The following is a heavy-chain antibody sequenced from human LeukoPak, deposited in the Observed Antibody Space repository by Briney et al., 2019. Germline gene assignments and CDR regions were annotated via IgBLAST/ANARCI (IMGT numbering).Heavy chain of an antibody. CDR2: ISYDGSNK. J-gene: IGHJ4*02. CDR1: GFTFSSYA. Sequence: SGGSLRLSCAASGFTFSSYAMHWVRQAPGKGLEWVAVISYDGSNKYYADSVKRPFTISRDNSENTLYLQMNNLRAEDTAVYYCARSREVSAAISYFGGQGTLVTVSS. D-gene: IGHD2-2*01. CDR3: ARSREVSAAISYF. V-gene: IGHV3-30-3*01.